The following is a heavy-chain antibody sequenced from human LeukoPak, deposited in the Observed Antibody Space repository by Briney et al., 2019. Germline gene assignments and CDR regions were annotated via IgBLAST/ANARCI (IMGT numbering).Heavy chain of an antibody. V-gene: IGHV4-61*01. CDR2: IYYSGST. Sequence: SETLSLTCTVSGGSISSSSYYWGWIRQPPGKGLEWIGYIYYSGSTNYNPSLKSRVTISVDTSKNQFSLKLSSVTAADTAVYYCARDSKYYDFWSGYFDYYYYGMDVWGQGTTVTVSS. J-gene: IGHJ6*02. CDR1: GGSISSSSYY. CDR3: ARDSKYYDFWSGYFDYYYYGMDV. D-gene: IGHD3-3*01.